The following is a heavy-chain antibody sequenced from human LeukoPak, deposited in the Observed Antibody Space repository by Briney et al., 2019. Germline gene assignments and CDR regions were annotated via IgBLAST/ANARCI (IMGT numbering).Heavy chain of an antibody. V-gene: IGHV3-23*01. CDR1: GFTFSSYS. CDR3: AKDRDYYDSSGYYVSLDY. D-gene: IGHD3-22*01. CDR2: ISGSGGST. J-gene: IGHJ4*02. Sequence: GGSLRLSCAASGFTFSSYSMNWVRQAPGKGLEWVSAISGSGGSTYYADSVKGRFTISRDNSKNTLYLQMNSLRAEDTAVYYCAKDRDYYDSSGYYVSLDYWGQGTLVTVSS.